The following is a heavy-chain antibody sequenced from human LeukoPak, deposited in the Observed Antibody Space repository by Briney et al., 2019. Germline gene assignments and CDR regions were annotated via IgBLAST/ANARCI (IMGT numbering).Heavy chain of an antibody. D-gene: IGHD4-17*01. CDR2: VGTSGHT. V-gene: IGHV3-13*01. J-gene: IGHJ4*02. CDR3: VRSFYGDHPY. CDR1: GFTLSTYD. Sequence: GGSLRLSCAASGFTLSTYDMHWLRQCPGEGLEWVAAVGTSGHTFYPDSVKGQFTISRENARNSVYFQMNSLRAGDTAVYYCVRSFYGDHPYWGQGTLVTVSS.